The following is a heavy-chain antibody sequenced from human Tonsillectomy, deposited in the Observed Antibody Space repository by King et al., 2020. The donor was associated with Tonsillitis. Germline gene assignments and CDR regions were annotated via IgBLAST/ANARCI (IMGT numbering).Heavy chain of an antibody. J-gene: IGHJ5*02. CDR2: LSWNADQ. D-gene: IGHD5-18*01. CDR3: APIPYLRRYRFGPRYWFDP. CDR1: GFSLRPRGVG. Sequence: SFPPLVPPPPTLPLPCPFSGFSLRPRGVGVGWIRPPPGPALAWLALLSWNADQRYSPSLQSRLTITKDTSRPQVVLLMTNLDPVDTATYYCAPIPYLRRYRFGPRYWFDPWGQGTLVTVSS. V-gene: IGHV2-5*01.